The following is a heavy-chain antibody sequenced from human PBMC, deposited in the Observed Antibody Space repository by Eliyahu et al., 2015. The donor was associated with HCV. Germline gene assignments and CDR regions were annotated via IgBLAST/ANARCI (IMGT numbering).Heavy chain of an antibody. V-gene: IGHV4-4*08. CDR3: ARPSVIVAGYDAFDI. CDR1: GDSIN. Sequence: QVQLQESGPGLVKPSETLSLTCSVSGDSINIGIVYNSDGTTYYNPSLKSRVTISVDSSKNHFSLRLSSVTAADTAVYYCARPSVIVAGYDAFDIWGQGTMVTVSS. J-gene: IGHJ3*02. CDR2: VYNSDGTT. D-gene: IGHD2-21*01.